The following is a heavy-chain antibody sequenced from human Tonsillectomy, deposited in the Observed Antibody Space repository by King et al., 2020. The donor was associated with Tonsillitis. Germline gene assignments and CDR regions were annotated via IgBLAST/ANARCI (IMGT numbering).Heavy chain of an antibody. CDR2: IYTSGTT. CDR1: GCSISSGNYY. CDR3: ARDYPPSGTKFDY. D-gene: IGHD3-10*01. V-gene: IGHV4-61*02. Sequence: VQLQESGPGLVKPSQTLSLTCTVSGCSISSGNYYWAWIRQPAGKGLEWIGRIYTSGTTTYNPSLKSRITMSLDTSTNQFSLTPSSVTAADTAVYYCARDYPPSGTKFDYWGQGTLVTVSS. J-gene: IGHJ4*02.